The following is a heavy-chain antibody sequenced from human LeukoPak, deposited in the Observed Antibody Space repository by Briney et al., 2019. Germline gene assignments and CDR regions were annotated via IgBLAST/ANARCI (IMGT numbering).Heavy chain of an antibody. V-gene: IGHV3-30*03. CDR2: ISYDGSNK. J-gene: IGHJ6*02. Sequence: PGGSLRLSCVASGFTFSSYGMHWVRQAPGKGLEWVAVISYDGSNKYYADSVKGRFTISRDNSKNTLYLQMNSLRAEDTAVYYCASRPAAIPLNYYYYYGMDVWGQGTTVTVSS. CDR3: ASRPAAIPLNYYYYYGMDV. CDR1: GFTFSSYG. D-gene: IGHD2-2*02.